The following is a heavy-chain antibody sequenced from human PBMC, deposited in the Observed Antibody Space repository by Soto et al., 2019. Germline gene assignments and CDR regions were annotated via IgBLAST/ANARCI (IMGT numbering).Heavy chain of an antibody. CDR1: GGSISSYY. CDR3: ARGFMMAAPDYYYYGMDV. D-gene: IGHD6-6*01. J-gene: IGHJ6*02. V-gene: IGHV4-59*01. CDR2: IYYSGST. Sequence: ETLSLTCTVSGGSISSYYWSWIRQPPGKGLEWIGYIYYSGSTNYNPSLKSRVTISVDTSKNQFSLKLSSVTAANTAVYYCARGFMMAAPDYYYYGMDVWGQGTTVTVSS.